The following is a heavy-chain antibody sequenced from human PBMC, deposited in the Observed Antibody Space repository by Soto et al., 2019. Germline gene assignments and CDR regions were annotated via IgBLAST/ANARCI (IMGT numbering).Heavy chain of an antibody. CDR2: IYYSGST. J-gene: IGHJ4*02. V-gene: IGHV4-59*01. Sequence: SETLSLTCTVSGGSISSYYWSWIRQPPGKGLEWIGYIYYSGSTNYNPSLKSRVTISVDTSKNQFSLKLSSVTAADTAVYYCARVRGYSYGCYFDYWGQGTLVTVSS. D-gene: IGHD5-18*01. CDR3: ARVRGYSYGCYFDY. CDR1: GGSISSYY.